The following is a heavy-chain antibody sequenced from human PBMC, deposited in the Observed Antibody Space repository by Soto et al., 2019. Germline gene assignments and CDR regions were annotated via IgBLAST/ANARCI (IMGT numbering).Heavy chain of an antibody. J-gene: IGHJ5*02. CDR2: IYHSGST. D-gene: IGHD3-10*01. V-gene: IGHV4-30-2*01. CDR1: GGSISSGGYS. CDR3: ASSTITMVRGVIIDYWGFDP. Sequence: SETLSLTCTVSGGSISSGGYSWSWIRQPPGKGLEWIGYIYHSGSTYYNPSLKSRVTISVDRSKNQFSLKLSSVTAADTAVYYCASSTITMVRGVIIDYWGFDPWGQVTLVTVSS.